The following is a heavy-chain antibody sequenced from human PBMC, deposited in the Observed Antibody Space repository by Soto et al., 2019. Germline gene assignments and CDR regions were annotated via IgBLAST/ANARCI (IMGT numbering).Heavy chain of an antibody. V-gene: IGHV3-30-3*01. CDR1: GFTFRNHA. CDR3: ARGDREDILVVVGARPGEYGTDI. D-gene: IGHD2-15*01. CDR2: IAHDGSNA. Sequence: QVQLVESGGGVVQPGGSLRLSCAASGFTFRNHAMHWVRQAPGKGLECLAVIAHDGSNAFDRDSVKGRFTVSRDNSKNRLYLYMNSLRSEDTGVYYCARGDREDILVVVGARPGEYGTDIWGQGTTVIVSS. J-gene: IGHJ6*02.